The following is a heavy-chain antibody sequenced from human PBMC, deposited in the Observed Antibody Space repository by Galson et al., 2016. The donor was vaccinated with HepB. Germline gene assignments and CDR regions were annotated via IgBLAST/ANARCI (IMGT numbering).Heavy chain of an antibody. D-gene: IGHD1-20*01. J-gene: IGHJ4*02. CDR3: ARGVGLTGPPFFDS. CDR1: GFSVNNYY. V-gene: IGHV3-53*01. CDR2: IYTGDNT. Sequence: SLRLSCAASGFSVNNYYMNWVRQAPGKGLEWISAIYTGDNTNYADSVKGRFVVSRDRSTNTLYLHLNTLRPEDTAIYFCARGVGLTGPPFFDSWGQGALVTVSS.